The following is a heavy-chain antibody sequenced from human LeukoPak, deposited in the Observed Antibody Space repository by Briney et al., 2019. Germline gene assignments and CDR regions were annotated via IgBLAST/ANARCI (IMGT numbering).Heavy chain of an antibody. Sequence: PGGSLRLSCAASGFTFSSYDMHWVRQAPGKGLEWVAVISYDGSNKNYADSVKGRFTISRDNSKNTLYMQMNSLRAEDTAVYYCAKDDTNDCSSTSCYFHYYGMDVWGQGTTVTVSS. J-gene: IGHJ6*02. CDR3: AKDDTNDCSSTSCYFHYYGMDV. CDR1: GFTFSSYD. V-gene: IGHV3-30*18. CDR2: ISYDGSNK. D-gene: IGHD2-2*01.